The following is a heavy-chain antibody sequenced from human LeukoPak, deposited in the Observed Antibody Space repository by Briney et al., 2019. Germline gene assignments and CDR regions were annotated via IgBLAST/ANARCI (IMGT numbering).Heavy chain of an antibody. Sequence: PSETLSLTCTVCGGSISSYYWSLIRQPPGKGLEWIGYIYYSGTTNYNPSLKSRVTISVDTSKIQFSLKLSSVTAADTAVYYCARGVYIAAAQYGYWGQGTLVTVSS. J-gene: IGHJ4*02. D-gene: IGHD6-13*01. CDR3: ARGVYIAAAQYGY. CDR2: IYYSGTT. V-gene: IGHV4-59*01. CDR1: GGSISSYY.